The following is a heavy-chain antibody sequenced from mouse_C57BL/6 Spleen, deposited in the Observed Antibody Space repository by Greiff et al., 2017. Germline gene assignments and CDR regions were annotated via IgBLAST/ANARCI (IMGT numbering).Heavy chain of an antibody. Sequence: VQLQQSGAELVKPGASVKISCKASGYAFSSYWMNWVKQRPGKGLEWIGQIYPGDGDTNYNGKFKGKATLTADKSSSTAYMQLSSLTSEDSAVYYCANIYYGNSYAMDYWGQGTSVTVSS. CDR1: GYAFSSYW. CDR2: IYPGDGDT. CDR3: ANIYYGNSYAMDY. J-gene: IGHJ4*01. D-gene: IGHD2-1*01. V-gene: IGHV1-80*01.